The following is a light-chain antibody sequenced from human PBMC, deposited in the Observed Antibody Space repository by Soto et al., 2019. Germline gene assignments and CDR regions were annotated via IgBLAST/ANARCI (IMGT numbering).Light chain of an antibody. CDR3: QQRSSYPVA. CDR1: QDIRNT. Sequence: IQISQSPATLSASVGNRVAISFRASQDIRNTLAWYQQKPGKAPKLLIYKASSLKSGVPSRFSGSGSGTEFTLTISSLEPDDFATYYCQQRSSYPVAFGGGTKVDI. J-gene: IGKJ4*02. V-gene: IGKV1-5*03. CDR2: KAS.